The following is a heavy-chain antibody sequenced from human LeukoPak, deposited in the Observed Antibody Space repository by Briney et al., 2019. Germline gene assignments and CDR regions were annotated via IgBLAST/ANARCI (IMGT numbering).Heavy chain of an antibody. CDR2: MNPNSGNT. Sequence: ASVKVSCKASGYTFTSYDINWVRQATGQGLEWMGWMNPNSGNTGYAQKFQGRVTMARNTSISTAYMELSSLSSEDTAVYYCARVNYYDSSGYSDYWGQGTLVTVSS. V-gene: IGHV1-8*01. CDR3: ARVNYYDSSGYSDY. CDR1: GYTFTSYD. D-gene: IGHD3-22*01. J-gene: IGHJ4*02.